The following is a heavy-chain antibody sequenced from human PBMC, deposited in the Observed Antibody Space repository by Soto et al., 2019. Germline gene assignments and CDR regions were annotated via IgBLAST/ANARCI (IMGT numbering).Heavy chain of an antibody. D-gene: IGHD3-22*01. CDR1: GFTFSSYD. J-gene: IGHJ4*02. CDR3: ARAIGPTLFDY. V-gene: IGHV3-13*04. Sequence: PGGSLRLSCSASGFTFSSYDMHWVRQDPGKGLEWVSAIGTAGDTNYAGSVKGRFTISRENAKNSLYLQMNSLRAGDTAIYFCARAIGPTLFDYWGQGTLVTVSS. CDR2: IGTAGDT.